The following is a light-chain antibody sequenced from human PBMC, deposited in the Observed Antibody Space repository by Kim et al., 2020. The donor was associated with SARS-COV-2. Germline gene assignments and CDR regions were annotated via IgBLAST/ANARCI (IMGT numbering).Light chain of an antibody. V-gene: IGKV1-5*01. CDR3: QQYNSYTLT. CDR1: QSISSW. J-gene: IGKJ4*01. CDR2: DAS. Sequence: DIQMTQSPSTLSASVGDRVTITCRASQSISSWLAWYQQKPGKAPKLLIYDASSLESGVPSRFSGSGSGTEFTLTISSLQPDDFATYYCQQYNSYTLTFCGGTKVDIK.